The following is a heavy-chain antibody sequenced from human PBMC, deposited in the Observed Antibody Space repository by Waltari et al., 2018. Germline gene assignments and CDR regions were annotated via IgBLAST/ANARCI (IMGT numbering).Heavy chain of an antibody. D-gene: IGHD6-6*01. CDR2: ITSRLSTL. J-gene: IGHJ4*02. CDR3: ATKYSSSSWDY. Sequence: EVQLVESGGGLVQPGGSLRLSCAAPGFILSTFAMSWVRQAPGKGLEWSSSITSRLSTLYYADSVKGRFTISRDNAKNSLYLQMNSLRAEDTAVYYCATKYSSSSWDYWGQGTLVTVSS. V-gene: IGHV3-48*03. CDR1: GFILSTFA.